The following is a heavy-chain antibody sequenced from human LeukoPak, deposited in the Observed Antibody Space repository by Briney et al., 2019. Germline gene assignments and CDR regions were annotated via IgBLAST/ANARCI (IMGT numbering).Heavy chain of an antibody. CDR2: ISGSGGST. D-gene: IGHD2-15*01. CDR1: GFTFSSYA. J-gene: IGHJ4*02. Sequence: GGSLRLSCAASGFTFSSYAMSWVRQAPGKGLEWVSAISGSGGSTYYADSVKGRFTISRDNSKNTLYLQMNSLRAEDTAVYYCAKLGQDCSGGSCYFGVDYWGQGTLVTVSS. CDR3: AKLGQDCSGGSCYFGVDY. V-gene: IGHV3-23*01.